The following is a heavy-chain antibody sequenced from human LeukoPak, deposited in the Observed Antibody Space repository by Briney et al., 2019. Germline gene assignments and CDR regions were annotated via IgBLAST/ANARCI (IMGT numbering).Heavy chain of an antibody. V-gene: IGHV3-64*01. CDR3: ARDRGSGYDPGYFDY. Sequence: PGGSLRLSCAASGFTFSSYAMHWVRQAPGKGLEYVSAISSNGGSTYHANSVKGRFTISRDNSKNTLYLQMGSLRAEDMAVYYCARDRGSGYDPGYFDYWGQGTLVTVSS. CDR1: GFTFSSYA. CDR2: ISSNGGST. J-gene: IGHJ4*02. D-gene: IGHD5-12*01.